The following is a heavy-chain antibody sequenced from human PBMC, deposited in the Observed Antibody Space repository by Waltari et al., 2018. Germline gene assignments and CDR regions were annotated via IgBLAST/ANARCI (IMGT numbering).Heavy chain of an antibody. D-gene: IGHD6-13*01. CDR3: ARGGGGIAAAALDY. V-gene: IGHV4-61*02. CDR2: IDTSGST. J-gene: IGHJ4*02. CDR1: GGSISSGSYY. Sequence: QVQLQESGPGLVKPSQTLSLTCTVSGGSISSGSYYWSWIRQPAGKGLGWIGRIDTSGSTNYNPPLKRRVTISVDTSKNQFSLKLSSVTAADTAVYYCARGGGGIAAAALDYWGQGTLVTVSS.